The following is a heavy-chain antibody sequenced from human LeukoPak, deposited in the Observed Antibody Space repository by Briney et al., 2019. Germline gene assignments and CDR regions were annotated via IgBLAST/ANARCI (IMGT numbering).Heavy chain of an antibody. D-gene: IGHD2-2*01. CDR1: GFTFSSYA. V-gene: IGHV3-23*01. CDR3: VRGYQLLPDAFDI. CDR2: VSGSGGDT. J-gene: IGHJ3*02. Sequence: PGGSLRLSCAASGFTFSSYAMSWVRQAPGKGLEWVSTVSGSGGDTYYADSVKGRFTISRDNSKNTLYLRMNSLRAEETAVYYCVRGYQLLPDAFDIWGQGTMVTVSS.